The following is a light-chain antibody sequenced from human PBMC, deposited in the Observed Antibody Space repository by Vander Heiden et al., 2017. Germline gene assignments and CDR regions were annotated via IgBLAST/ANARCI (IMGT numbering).Light chain of an antibody. Sequence: SYELTQPPSVSVSPGQTARITCSGYALPKKYAYWYQQKSGQAPVLVIYEDSKRPSGIPERCSGSSSGTMATLTISGAQVEDEADDYCYSTDSSSNHRKVFGGGTKLTVL. CDR3: YSTDSSSNHRKV. V-gene: IGLV3-10*01. CDR2: EDS. CDR1: ALPKKY. J-gene: IGLJ2*01.